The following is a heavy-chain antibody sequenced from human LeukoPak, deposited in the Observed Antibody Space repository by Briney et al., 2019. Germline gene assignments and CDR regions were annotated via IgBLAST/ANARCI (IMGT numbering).Heavy chain of an antibody. V-gene: IGHV4-31*03. CDR2: VFHSGSS. CDR1: GGSISTGGHY. Sequence: PSETLSLTCTVSGGSISTGGHYWSWIRQHPVKGLEWIGYVFHSGSSFYNPSLKSRVSISVDTSKNQFSLKLSSVTAADTAVYHCARGLGYYYGSGSYGYWGQGTLVTVSS. J-gene: IGHJ4*02. CDR3: ARGLGYYYGSGSYGY. D-gene: IGHD3-10*01.